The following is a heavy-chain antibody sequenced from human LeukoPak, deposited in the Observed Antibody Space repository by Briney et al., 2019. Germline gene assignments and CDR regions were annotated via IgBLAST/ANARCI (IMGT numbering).Heavy chain of an antibody. V-gene: IGHV3-53*01. CDR1: GFTFRSYS. Sequence: GGSLRLSCAASGFTFRSYSMHWVRQAPGKGLEWVSVIYSGGSTYYADSVKGRFTISRDNSKNTLYLQMNSLRAEDTAVYYCARSTLWFGADYWGQGTLVTVSS. D-gene: IGHD3-10*01. CDR3: ARSTLWFGADY. CDR2: IYSGGST. J-gene: IGHJ4*02.